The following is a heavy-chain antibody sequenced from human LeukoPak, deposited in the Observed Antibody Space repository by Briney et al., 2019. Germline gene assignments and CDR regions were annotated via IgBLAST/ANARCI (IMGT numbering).Heavy chain of an antibody. D-gene: IGHD1-26*01. CDR3: ARGGVGATTDY. Sequence: GGSLRLSCEASGFPFSSYAMNWVRQAPGKGLEWVSSISSSSSYIYYADSVKGRFTISRDNAKNSLYLQMNSLRAEDTAVYYCARGGVGATTDYWGQGTLVTVSS. CDR2: ISSSSSYI. J-gene: IGHJ4*02. CDR1: GFPFSSYA. V-gene: IGHV3-21*01.